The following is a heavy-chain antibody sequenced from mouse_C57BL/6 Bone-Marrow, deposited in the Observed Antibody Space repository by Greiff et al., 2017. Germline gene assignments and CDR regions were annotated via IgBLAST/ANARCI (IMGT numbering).Heavy chain of an antibody. CDR1: GYTFTSYW. D-gene: IGHD1-1*01. Sequence: QVQLQQPGAELVMPGASVKLSCKASGYTFTSYWMHWVKQRPGQGLGWIGEIDPSGSDTNYNQKFKGKSTLTVDKSSSTAYIQLSTLTSEDSAVYACAREGTVVSYYFDYWGQGTTLTVSS. CDR2: IDPSGSDT. J-gene: IGHJ2*01. CDR3: AREGTVVSYYFDY. V-gene: IGHV1-69*01.